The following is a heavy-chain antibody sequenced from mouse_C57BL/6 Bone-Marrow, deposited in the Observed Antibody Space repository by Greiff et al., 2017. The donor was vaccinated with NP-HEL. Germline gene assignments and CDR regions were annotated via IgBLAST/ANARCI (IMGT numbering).Heavy chain of an antibody. CDR3: ARPIYYGAWFAY. D-gene: IGHD1-1*01. Sequence: VQLQQSGPELVKPAASVKISCKASGYAFSSSWMNWVKQRPGKGLEWIGRIYPGDGDTNYNGKFKGKATLTADKSSSTAYMQLSSLTSEDSAVYFCARPIYYGAWFAYWGQGTLVTVSA. J-gene: IGHJ3*01. CDR2: IYPGDGDT. CDR1: GYAFSSSW. V-gene: IGHV1-82*01.